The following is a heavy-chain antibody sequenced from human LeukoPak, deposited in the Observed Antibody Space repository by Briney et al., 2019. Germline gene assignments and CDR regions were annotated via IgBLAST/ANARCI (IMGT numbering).Heavy chain of an antibody. V-gene: IGHV4-34*01. J-gene: IGHJ4*02. CDR1: GGSLSRYS. D-gene: IGHD3-16*01. CDR2: INHSGST. CDR3: ATLEIGDYYFDY. Sequence: SETLSPTCAVHGGSLSRYSWSWIRQPPGEGLEWIGEINHSGSTYYNPSLKSRVTISVDTSKNHFSLRLSSVTAADTAVYYCATLEIGDYYFDYWGQGTLITVSS.